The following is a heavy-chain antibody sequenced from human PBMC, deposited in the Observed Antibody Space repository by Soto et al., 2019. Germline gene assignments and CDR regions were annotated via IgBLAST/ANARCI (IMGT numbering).Heavy chain of an antibody. J-gene: IGHJ4*02. CDR1: GGSVSVGSYS. V-gene: IGHV4-61*01. CDR2: IYSSGSP. Sequence: GSLRLSCTVSGGSVSVGSYSWSWIRQPPGKRLEWIAYIYSSGSPSYNPSLKSRVTISIDTSKNQFSLMLTSVTAADTAIYYCARDRIVGSPHFDSWGQGTLVTVSS. D-gene: IGHD1-26*01. CDR3: ARDRIVGSPHFDS.